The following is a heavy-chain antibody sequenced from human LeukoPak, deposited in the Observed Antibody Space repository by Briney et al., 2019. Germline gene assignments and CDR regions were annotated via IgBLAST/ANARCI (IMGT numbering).Heavy chain of an antibody. CDR1: GGSISSSSYY. J-gene: IGHJ3*02. D-gene: IGHD6-13*01. CDR3: ARATYSSSADAFDI. CDR2: IYTSGST. Sequence: PSETLSLTCTVSGGSISSSSYYWGWIRQPAGKGLEWIGRIYTSGSTNYNPSLKSRVTMSVDTSKNQFSLKLSSVTAADTAVYYCARATYSSSADAFDIWGQGTMVTVSS. V-gene: IGHV4-61*02.